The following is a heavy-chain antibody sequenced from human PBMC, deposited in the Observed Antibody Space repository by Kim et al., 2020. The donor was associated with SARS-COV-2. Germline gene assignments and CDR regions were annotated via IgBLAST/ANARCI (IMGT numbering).Heavy chain of an antibody. CDR3: ARDSKLPTGMDV. D-gene: IGHD1-7*01. V-gene: IGHV4-59*01. J-gene: IGHJ6*02. CDR1: GGSISSYY. CDR2: IYYSGST. Sequence: SETLSLTCTVSGGSISSYYWSWIRQPPGNGLEWIGYIYYSGSTNYNPSLKSRVTISVDTSKNQFSLKLSSVTAADTAVYYCARDSKLPTGMDVWGQGTTVTVSS.